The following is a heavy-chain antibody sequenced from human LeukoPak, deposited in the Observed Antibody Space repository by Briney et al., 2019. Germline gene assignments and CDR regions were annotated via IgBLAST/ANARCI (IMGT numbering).Heavy chain of an antibody. V-gene: IGHV4-59*12. CDR2: MYYSGST. CDR3: ARAPSAYYFDY. CDR1: GGSIRSYY. J-gene: IGHJ4*02. Sequence: PSETLSLTCTVSGGSIRSYYWSWIRQPPGKGLEWIGYMYYSGSTNYNPSLKSRVTISVDKSKNQFSLKLSSVTAADTAVYYCARAPSAYYFDYWGQGTLVTVSS. D-gene: IGHD6-25*01.